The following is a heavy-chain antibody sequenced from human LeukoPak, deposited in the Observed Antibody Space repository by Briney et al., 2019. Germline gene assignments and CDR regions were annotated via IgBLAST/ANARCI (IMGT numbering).Heavy chain of an antibody. J-gene: IGHJ4*02. D-gene: IGHD6-19*01. CDR3: ARGQFSGWSGSFDY. CDR1: GYTFTSYG. CDR2: ISAYNGNT. Sequence: ASVKVSCKASGYTFTSYGISWVRQAPGQGLEWMGWISAYNGNTNYAQKFQGRVTITRNTSISTAYMELSSLRSEDTAVYYCARGQFSGWSGSFDYWGQGTLVTVSS. V-gene: IGHV1-18*01.